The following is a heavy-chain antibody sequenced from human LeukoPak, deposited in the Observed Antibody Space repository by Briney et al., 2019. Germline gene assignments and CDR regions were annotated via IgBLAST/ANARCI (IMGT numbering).Heavy chain of an antibody. CDR1: GGSISSYY. J-gene: IGHJ3*02. V-gene: IGHV4-59*01. CDR3: ARGAPLRSAFDI. CDR2: IYYSGSA. D-gene: IGHD3-16*01. Sequence: PSETLSLTCTVSGGSISSYYWSWIRQPPGKGLEWIGYIYYSGSANYNPSLKSRVTISVDTSKNQFSLKLSSVTAADTVVYYCARGAPLRSAFDIWGQGTMVTVSS.